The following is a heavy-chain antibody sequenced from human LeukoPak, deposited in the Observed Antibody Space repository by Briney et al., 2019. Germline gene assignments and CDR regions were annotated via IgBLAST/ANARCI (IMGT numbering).Heavy chain of an antibody. D-gene: IGHD1-14*01. V-gene: IGHV3-30*18. CDR3: AKDTTRVGLDQ. Sequence: GGSLRLSCAACGFTFGSSGMHWVRQAPGKGLEWVALISSDGSHKYHADSVKGRFTISRDNSKNTLYLQMNSLRSEDTAVYYCAKDTTRVGLDQWGQGTLVTVSS. CDR1: GFTFGSSG. J-gene: IGHJ4*02. CDR2: ISSDGSHK.